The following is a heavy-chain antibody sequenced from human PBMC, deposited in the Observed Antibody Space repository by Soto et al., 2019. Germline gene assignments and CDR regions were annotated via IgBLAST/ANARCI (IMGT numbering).Heavy chain of an antibody. CDR1: GFTVSSNY. CDR3: ASNRRAVAGRWEGAYYSSYMDV. CDR2: IYSGGST. Sequence: PGGSLRLSCAASGFTVSSNYMSWVRQAPGKGLEWVSVIYSGGSTYYADSVKGRFTISRHNSKNTLYLQMNSLRAEDTAVYYCASNRRAVAGRWEGAYYSSYMDVWGQGTTVTVSS. J-gene: IGHJ6*03. D-gene: IGHD6-19*01. V-gene: IGHV3-53*04.